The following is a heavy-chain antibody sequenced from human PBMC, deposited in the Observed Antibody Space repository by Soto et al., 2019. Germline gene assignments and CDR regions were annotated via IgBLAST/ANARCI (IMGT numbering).Heavy chain of an antibody. Sequence: QVQLEESGGGVVQPGRSLRLSCAASGFTFSSYGMHWVRQAPGKGLEWVAVISYGGTNKYYADSVKGRFTISRDNSKNSLYLQMNSLRVEDTAVYYCAKGEGGYSHYDVGYHFDYWGQGTMVTVSS. CDR1: GFTFSSYG. V-gene: IGHV3-30*18. J-gene: IGHJ4*02. CDR2: ISYGGTNK. CDR3: AKGEGGYSHYDVGYHFDY. D-gene: IGHD5-12*01.